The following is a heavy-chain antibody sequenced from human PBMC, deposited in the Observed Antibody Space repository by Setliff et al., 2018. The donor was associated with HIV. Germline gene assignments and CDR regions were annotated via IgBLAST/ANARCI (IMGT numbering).Heavy chain of an antibody. D-gene: IGHD3-22*01. CDR1: GYTFTSYG. CDR2: ISAYNGNT. CDR3: ARDGEYYYDSSGPVFDP. V-gene: IGHV1-18*01. Sequence: GASVQVSCKASGYTFTSYGISWVRQAPGQGLEWMGWISAYNGNTNYAQKLQGRVTMTTDTSTSTAYMELRSLRSDDTAVYYCARDGEYYYDSSGPVFDPWGQGTLVTVSS. J-gene: IGHJ5*02.